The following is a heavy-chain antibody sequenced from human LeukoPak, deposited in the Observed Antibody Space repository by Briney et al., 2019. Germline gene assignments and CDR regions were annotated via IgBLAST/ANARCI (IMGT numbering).Heavy chain of an antibody. V-gene: IGHV5-51*01. D-gene: IGHD3-16*01. CDR3: ARRPMIPFGGAQYYFDY. CDR2: IYPGDSNT. J-gene: IGHJ4*02. CDR1: GYSFTSYW. Sequence: GESLKISCKGSGYSFTSYWIGWVRQMPGKGLEWMGIIYPGDSNTKYSPSFQGQVTISADKSIRTAYLQWSSLEASDTAMYYCARRPMIPFGGAQYYFDYWGQGTQVTVSS.